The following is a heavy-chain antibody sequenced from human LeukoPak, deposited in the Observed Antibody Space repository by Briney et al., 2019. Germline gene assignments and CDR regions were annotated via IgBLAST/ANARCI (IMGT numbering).Heavy chain of an antibody. CDR3: ATSPRADYGDYFFFDY. J-gene: IGHJ4*02. D-gene: IGHD4-17*01. Sequence: SETLSLTCTVSGGSISSSSYYCGWIRQPPGKGHEWIGSIYYSGSTYYNPSLKSRVTISVDTSKNQFSLKLSSVTAADTAVYYCATSPRADYGDYFFFDYWGQGTLVTVSS. CDR1: GGSISSSSYY. CDR2: IYYSGST. V-gene: IGHV4-39*07.